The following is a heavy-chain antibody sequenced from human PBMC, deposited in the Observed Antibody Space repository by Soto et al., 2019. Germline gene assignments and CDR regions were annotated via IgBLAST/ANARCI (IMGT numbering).Heavy chain of an antibody. V-gene: IGHV3-11*05. CDR1: GFTFSDFY. Sequence: VRLEASGGDWVKPGGSLRLSCATFGFTFSDFYMSWIRQAPGRGLEWVSYISSGSDDTNYIDSVSGRFTVSRDNAKNSVFLQLNSLRAEDTAIYYCVRSVGGYGNGTPWGRGTVVTVSS. D-gene: IGHD3-16*01. CDR2: ISSGSDDT. CDR3: VRSVGGYGNGTP. J-gene: IGHJ4*02.